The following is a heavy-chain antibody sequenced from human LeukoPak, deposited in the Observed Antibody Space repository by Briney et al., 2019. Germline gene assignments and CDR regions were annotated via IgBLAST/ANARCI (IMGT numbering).Heavy chain of an antibody. D-gene: IGHD5-18*01. CDR3: ARGDTAMVGYYYYYYYMDV. J-gene: IGHJ6*03. CDR1: GYTFTGYY. V-gene: IGHV1-2*02. Sequence: ASVKVSCKASGYTFTGYYMHWVRQAPGQGLEWMGWINPNSGGTNYAQKFQGRVTMTRDTSISTAYMELSRLRSDDTAVYYCARGDTAMVGYYYYYYYMDVWGKGTTVTVPS. CDR2: INPNSGGT.